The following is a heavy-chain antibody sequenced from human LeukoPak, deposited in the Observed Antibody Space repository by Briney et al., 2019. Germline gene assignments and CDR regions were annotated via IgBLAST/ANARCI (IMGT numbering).Heavy chain of an antibody. CDR1: GASISTSSYY. CDR3: AREVLPAGDPFDY. J-gene: IGHJ4*02. D-gene: IGHD2-2*01. CDR2: IYYSGST. Sequence: SGTLSLTCTVSGASISTSSYYWGWIRQPPGKGLEWIGSIYYSGSTYYNPSLESRVTISVDTSKNQFSLNLSSVTAADTAMYYCAREVLPAGDPFDYWGQGTLVTVSS. V-gene: IGHV4-39*07.